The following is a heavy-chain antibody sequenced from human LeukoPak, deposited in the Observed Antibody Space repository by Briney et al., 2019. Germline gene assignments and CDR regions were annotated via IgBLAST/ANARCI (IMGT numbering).Heavy chain of an antibody. D-gene: IGHD2-8*02. J-gene: IGHJ4*02. CDR1: GFTFSSFA. CDR3: AKPRTTGLGWAQFDY. V-gene: IGHV3-23*01. Sequence: GSLRLSCAASGFTFSSFAMTWVRQAPGKGLEWVSGFDGNGPNTYYADSVKGRWTISRDNSRNTLYLEMNSLRPEDTAIYYCAKPRTTGLGWAQFDYWGQGSLVTVSS. CDR2: FDGNGPNT.